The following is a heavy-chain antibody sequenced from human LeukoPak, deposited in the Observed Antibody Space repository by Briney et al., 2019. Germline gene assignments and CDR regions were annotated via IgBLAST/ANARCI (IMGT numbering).Heavy chain of an antibody. J-gene: IGHJ4*02. CDR1: GFTFSSFA. V-gene: IGHV3-72*01. D-gene: IGHD1-26*01. CDR3: GRSRAGAIDY. CDR2: TRNKANSYST. Sequence: GRSLRLSCAASGFTFSSFAMHWVRQAPGKGLEWVGRTRNKANSYSTEYAASVKGRFTISRDESKNSLYLQMNSLKTEDTAVYYCGRSRAGAIDYWGQGTLVTVSS.